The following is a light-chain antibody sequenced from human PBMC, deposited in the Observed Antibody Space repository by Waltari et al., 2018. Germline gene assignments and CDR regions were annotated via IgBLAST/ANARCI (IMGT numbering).Light chain of an antibody. CDR3: AAWDYSLNYV. CDR1: TSNIGSKT. Sequence: QSVLTQPPSASGTPGQRVTIPCSGRTSNIGSKTVNWYQQFPGPAPTLLIYSNNQRPSGVPDRFSASKSGTSASLAISGLYYEDEADYYCAAWDYSLNYVFGSGTKVTVL. J-gene: IGLJ1*01. V-gene: IGLV1-44*01. CDR2: SNN.